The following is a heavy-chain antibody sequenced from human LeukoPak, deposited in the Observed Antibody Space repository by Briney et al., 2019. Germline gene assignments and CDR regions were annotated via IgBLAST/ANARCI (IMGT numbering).Heavy chain of an antibody. D-gene: IGHD4-17*01. CDR2: IYPGDSDT. CDR3: ARRQEDYGDWNSFDY. J-gene: IGHJ4*02. V-gene: IGHV5-51*01. CDR1: GYSFTSYW. Sequence: GESLKISCKGSGYSFTSYWIGWVRQMPGKGLEWMGIIYPGDSDTRYSPSFQGQVTISADKSISTAYLQWSSLKASDTAMYYCARRQEDYGDWNSFDYWGQGTLVTVSS.